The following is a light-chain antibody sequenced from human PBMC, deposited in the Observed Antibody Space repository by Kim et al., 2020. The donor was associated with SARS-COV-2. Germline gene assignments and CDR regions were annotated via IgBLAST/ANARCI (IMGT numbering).Light chain of an antibody. CDR3: QTWDSSSRHVV. Sequence: SYELTQPTSVSVSPGQTASITCSGDKLGDKYASWYQQKPGQSPVLVVYQDNKRPSGIPERFSGSNSGNTATLTISGTRAMDDADYYCQTWDSSSRHVVFGGGTQLTVL. CDR2: QDN. J-gene: IGLJ2*01. V-gene: IGLV3-1*01. CDR1: KLGDKY.